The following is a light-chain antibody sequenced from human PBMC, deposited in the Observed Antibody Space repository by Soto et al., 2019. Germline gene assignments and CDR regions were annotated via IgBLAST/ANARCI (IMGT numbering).Light chain of an antibody. J-gene: IGKJ4*01. V-gene: IGKV3-15*01. Sequence: EIVMTQSPATLSLTPGERATLSCRASQSVSTTLAWYQQKPGQAPRLLIYGASTRATGIPARFSGSGSGTEFTLTITSLQPEDFATYYCLQSYSTPLTFGGGTKLDIK. CDR1: QSVSTT. CDR2: GAS. CDR3: LQSYSTPLT.